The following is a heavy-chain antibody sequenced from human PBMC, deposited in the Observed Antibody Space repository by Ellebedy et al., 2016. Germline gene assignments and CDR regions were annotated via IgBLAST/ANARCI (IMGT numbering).Heavy chain of an antibody. CDR2: IIPIFGTA. J-gene: IGHJ4*02. CDR1: GGTFSSYA. D-gene: IGHD6-13*01. CDR3: ASGVAAAGPIFDY. Sequence: SVKVSXXASGGTFSSYAISWVRQAPGQGLEWMGGIIPIFGTANYAQKFQGRVTITADESTSTAYMELSSLRSEDTAVYYCASGVAAAGPIFDYWGQGTLVTVSS. V-gene: IGHV1-69*13.